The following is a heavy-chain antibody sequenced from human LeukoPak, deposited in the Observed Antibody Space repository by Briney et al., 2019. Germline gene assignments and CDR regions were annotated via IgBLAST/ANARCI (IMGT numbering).Heavy chain of an antibody. CDR3: ARTTEGGYTYNYFYYYYMDV. J-gene: IGHJ6*03. V-gene: IGHV4-38-2*02. D-gene: IGHD5-18*01. CDR1: GYSISSGYY. CDR2: IYHSGST. Sequence: SETLSLTCTVSGYSISSGYYWGWIRQPPGKGLEWIGSIYHSGSTYYNPSLKSRVTISVDTSKNQFSLKLSSVTAADTAVYYCARTTEGGYTYNYFYYYYMDVWGKGTTVTISS.